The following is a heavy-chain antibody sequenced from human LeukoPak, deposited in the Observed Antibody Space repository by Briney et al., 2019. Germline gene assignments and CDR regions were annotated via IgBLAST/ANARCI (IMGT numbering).Heavy chain of an antibody. CDR1: GFPFSNYS. CDR3: ARDGGYCSSTSCLAEYDY. D-gene: IGHD2-2*01. J-gene: IGHJ4*02. V-gene: IGHV3-21*01. Sequence: PRGSLRLSCAASGFPFSNYSMHRVPQAPRNGMHCVSSISSSSSYIYYADSVKGRFTISRDNAKNSLYLQMNSLRAEDTAVYYCARDGGYCSSTSCLAEYDYWGQGTLVTVSS. CDR2: ISSSSSYI.